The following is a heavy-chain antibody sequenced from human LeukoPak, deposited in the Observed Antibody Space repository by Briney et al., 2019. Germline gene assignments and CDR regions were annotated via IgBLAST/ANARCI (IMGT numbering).Heavy chain of an antibody. J-gene: IGHJ4*02. CDR2: IYYSGST. V-gene: IGHV4-61*01. D-gene: IGHD3-3*01. CDR1: GGSVSSGSYY. Sequence: SETLSLTCTVSGGSVSSGSYYWSWIRQPPGKGLEWIGYIYYSGSTYYNPSLKSRVTISVDTSKNQFSLKLSSVTAADTAVYYCARGTISDYWGQGTLVTVSS. CDR3: ARGTISDY.